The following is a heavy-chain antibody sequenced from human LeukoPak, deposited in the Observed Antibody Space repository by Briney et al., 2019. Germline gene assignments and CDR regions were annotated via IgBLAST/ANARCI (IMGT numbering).Heavy chain of an antibody. D-gene: IGHD5-12*01. J-gene: IGHJ4*02. CDR2: ISSSGSTL. CDR1: GFTFSSYE. V-gene: IGHV3-48*03. Sequence: PGGSLRLSCAASGFTFSSYEMNWVRQAPGKGLEWVSYISSSGSTLYYADSVKGRFTISRDNAKNSLYLQMNSLRAEDTALYYCARDGSGYDYPHYDYWGQGTLVTVS. CDR3: ARDGSGYDYPHYDY.